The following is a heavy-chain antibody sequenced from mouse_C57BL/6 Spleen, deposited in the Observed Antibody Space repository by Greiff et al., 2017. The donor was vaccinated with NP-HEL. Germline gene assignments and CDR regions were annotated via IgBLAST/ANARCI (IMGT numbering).Heavy chain of an antibody. CDR2: IDPNSGGT. J-gene: IGHJ1*03. V-gene: IGHV1-72*01. Sequence: QVQLQQPGAELVKPGASVKLSCKASGYTFTSYWMHWVKQRPGRGLEWIGRIDPNSGGTKYNEKFKSKATLTVDKPSSTAYMQLSSLTSEDSAVYYCARGYGSSYGYWYFDVWGTGTTVTVSS. CDR3: ARGYGSSYGYWYFDV. CDR1: GYTFTSYW. D-gene: IGHD1-1*01.